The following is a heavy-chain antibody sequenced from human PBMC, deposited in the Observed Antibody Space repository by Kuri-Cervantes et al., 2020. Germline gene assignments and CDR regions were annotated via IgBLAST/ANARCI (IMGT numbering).Heavy chain of an antibody. CDR1: GYTFTSYG. Sequence: ASVKVSCKASGYTFTSYGISWVRQAPGQGLEWMGWISAYNGDTNYAQKLQGRVTMTTDTSTSTVYMELSSLTSEDTAVYYCARGDYGDYRRPYYFDYWGQGTLVTVSS. CDR3: ARGDYGDYRRPYYFDY. CDR2: ISAYNGDT. V-gene: IGHV1-18*01. J-gene: IGHJ4*02. D-gene: IGHD4-17*01.